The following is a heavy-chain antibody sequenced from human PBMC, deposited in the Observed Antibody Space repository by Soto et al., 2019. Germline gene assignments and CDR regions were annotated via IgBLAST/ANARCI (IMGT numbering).Heavy chain of an antibody. CDR2: IYSGGST. D-gene: IGHD3-10*01. V-gene: IGHV3-66*01. Sequence: EVQVVESGGGLVQSGGSLTLSCAASGFTVSNSYMSWVRQAPGKGLEWVSAIYSGGSTYYADSVKGRFTISRDNSRNTLYLQMNSLRAEDTDVYFCARCDGSATYCFFFAYWGQGTPVTVSS. CDR1: GFTVSNSY. J-gene: IGHJ4*02. CDR3: ARCDGSATYCFFFAY.